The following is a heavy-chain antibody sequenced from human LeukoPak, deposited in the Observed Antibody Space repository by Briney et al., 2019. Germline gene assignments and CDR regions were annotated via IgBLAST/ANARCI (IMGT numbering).Heavy chain of an antibody. CDR1: GYTFTSYN. D-gene: IGHD1-26*01. Sequence: GASVKVSCKASGYTFTSYNMHWVRQAPGQRLEWMGWINGESGNTKYSQDFQGRVTITRDTSASTVYMELSSLISEDMAVYYCARAPNWDFVWFDPWGQGTLVTVSS. J-gene: IGHJ5*02. CDR3: ARAPNWDFVWFDP. CDR2: INGESGNT. V-gene: IGHV1-3*03.